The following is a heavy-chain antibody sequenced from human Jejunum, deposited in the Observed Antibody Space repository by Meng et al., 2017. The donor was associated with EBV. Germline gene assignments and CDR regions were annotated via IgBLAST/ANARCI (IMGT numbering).Heavy chain of an antibody. V-gene: IGHV3-74*01. CDR3: ARDLSWNQADY. CDR2: IDTDGSRT. D-gene: IGHD1-14*01. J-gene: IGHJ4*02. CDR1: GFTFSSHW. Sequence: EVQLVESGGGLVQPVGSRVLSCAASGFTFSSHWMHWVRQAPGKGLVWVSRIDTDGSRTNYVDSVKGRFIISRDNAKNTLYLQMNSLRADDTAVYYCARDLSWNQADYWGQGTLVTVSS.